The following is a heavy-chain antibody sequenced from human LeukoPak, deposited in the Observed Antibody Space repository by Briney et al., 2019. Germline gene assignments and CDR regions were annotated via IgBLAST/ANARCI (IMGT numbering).Heavy chain of an antibody. Sequence: ASVKVSRKVFGYTFTDYYMHWVQQAPGKGLEWMGLVDPEDGETIYAEKFQGRVTITADTSTDTAYMELSSLRSEDTAVYYCATVREGNCYDSSGYWPTLDYWGQGTLVTVSS. D-gene: IGHD3-22*01. V-gene: IGHV1-69-2*01. CDR3: ATVREGNCYDSSGYWPTLDY. CDR1: GYTFTDYY. J-gene: IGHJ4*02. CDR2: VDPEDGET.